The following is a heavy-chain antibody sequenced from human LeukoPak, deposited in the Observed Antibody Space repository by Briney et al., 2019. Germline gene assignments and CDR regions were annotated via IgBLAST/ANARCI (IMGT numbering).Heavy chain of an antibody. Sequence: ASVKVSCKASGYTFTGYYIHWVRQAPGQGLEWMGWIYPYSGDTNYAQNFQGRVTITRDTSISTAYMELSSLKSDDTAVYYCARDRNSGSSLDIWGQGTMPTVSS. V-gene: IGHV1-2*02. CDR2: IYPYSGDT. CDR1: GYTFTGYY. D-gene: IGHD6-6*01. J-gene: IGHJ3*02. CDR3: ARDRNSGSSLDI.